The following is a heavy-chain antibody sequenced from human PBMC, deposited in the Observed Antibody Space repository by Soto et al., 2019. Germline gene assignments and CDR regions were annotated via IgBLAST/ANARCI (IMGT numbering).Heavy chain of an antibody. V-gene: IGHV3-7*01. D-gene: IGHD3-22*01. J-gene: IGHJ4*02. CDR3: ARDLRSGYSTGGPFDY. CDR2: IKQDGSEI. Sequence: GGSLRLSCAASGFTFSSYWMSWVRQAPGKGLEWVANIKQDGSEIYYVDSVKGRFTISRDNAKNSLYLQMNSLRAEDTAVYYCARDLRSGYSTGGPFDYWGQGTLVTVSS. CDR1: GFTFSSYW.